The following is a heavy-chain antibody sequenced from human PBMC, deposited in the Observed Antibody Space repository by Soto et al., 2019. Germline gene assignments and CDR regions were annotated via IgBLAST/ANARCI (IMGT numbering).Heavy chain of an antibody. CDR3: ARAYSSGKRAFDI. CDR1: GFTFSSYS. V-gene: IGHV3-48*01. Sequence: EVQLVESGGGLVQPGGSLRLSCAASGFTFSSYSMSWVRQAPGKGLEWVSYISSSSSTIYYADSVKGRFTISRDNAKNSLYLQMNSLRAEDTAVYYCARAYSSGKRAFDIWGQGTMVTVSS. J-gene: IGHJ3*02. CDR2: ISSSSSTI. D-gene: IGHD6-19*01.